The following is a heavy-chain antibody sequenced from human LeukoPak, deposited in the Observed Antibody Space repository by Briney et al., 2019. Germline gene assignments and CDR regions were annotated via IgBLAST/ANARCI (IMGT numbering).Heavy chain of an antibody. D-gene: IGHD1-14*01. CDR3: ARAFTRNDAFDI. J-gene: IGHJ3*02. V-gene: IGHV1-18*01. Sequence: KLQGRVTMTTDTSTSTAYMELRSLRSDDTAVYYCARAFTRNDAFDIWGQGTMVTVSS.